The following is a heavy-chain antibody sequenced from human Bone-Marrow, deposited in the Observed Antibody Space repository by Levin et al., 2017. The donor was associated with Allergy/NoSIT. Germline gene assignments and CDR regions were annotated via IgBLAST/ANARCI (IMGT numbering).Heavy chain of an antibody. Sequence: GESLKISCAASGFTFSSYWMSWVRQAPGKGLEWVANIKQDGSEKYYVDSVKGRFTISRDNAKNSLYLQMNSLRAEDTAVYYCAREGARYYYDSSGYYPGGVDYWGQGTLVTVSS. CDR2: IKQDGSEK. J-gene: IGHJ4*02. D-gene: IGHD3-22*01. CDR3: AREGARYYYDSSGYYPGGVDY. CDR1: GFTFSSYW. V-gene: IGHV3-7*01.